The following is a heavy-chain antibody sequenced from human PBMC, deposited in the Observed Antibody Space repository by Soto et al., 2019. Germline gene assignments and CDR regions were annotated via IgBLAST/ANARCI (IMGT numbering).Heavy chain of an antibody. V-gene: IGHV3-30-3*01. CDR3: ARDLTTVTAY. J-gene: IGHJ4*02. D-gene: IGHD4-17*01. CDR2: ISYDGSNK. CDR1: GFTFSSYA. Sequence: PXGSLGLSCAASGFTFSSYAMHGVRQAPGKGLEWVAVISYDGSNKYYADSVKGRFTISRDNSKNTLYLQMNSLRAEDTAVYYCARDLTTVTAYWGQGTLVTVSS.